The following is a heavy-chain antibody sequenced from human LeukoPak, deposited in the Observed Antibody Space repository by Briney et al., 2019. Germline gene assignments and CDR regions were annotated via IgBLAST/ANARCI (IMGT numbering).Heavy chain of an antibody. CDR3: ARDQNSSGPNPADAFDI. CDR2: INPSGGST. V-gene: IGHV1-46*01. D-gene: IGHD6-19*01. CDR1: GYTFTSYY. J-gene: IGHJ3*02. Sequence: ASVKVSCKASGYTFTSYYMHWVRQAPGQGLGWMGIINPSGGSTSYAQKFQGRVTMTRDQSTSTVYMELSSLRSEDPAVYYCARDQNSSGPNPADAFDIWGQGTMVTVSS.